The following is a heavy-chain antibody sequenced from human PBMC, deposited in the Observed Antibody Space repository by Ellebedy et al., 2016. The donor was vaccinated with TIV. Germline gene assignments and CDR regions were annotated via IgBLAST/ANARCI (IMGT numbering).Heavy chain of an antibody. CDR2: VHYSGGT. CDR3: ARDSSNSRWYL. D-gene: IGHD4-23*01. Sequence: SETLSLTXSVSGGSINSYYWSWIRQSPVKGLEWIGYVHYSGGTKYSPPLKSRVFISIDTSKNQFSLKLSSVTAADTAVYYCARDSSNSRWYLWGQGTLVTVSS. CDR1: GGSINSYY. J-gene: IGHJ5*02. V-gene: IGHV4-59*01.